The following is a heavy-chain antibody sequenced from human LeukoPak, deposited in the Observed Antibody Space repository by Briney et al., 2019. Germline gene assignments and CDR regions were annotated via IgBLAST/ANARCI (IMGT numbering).Heavy chain of an antibody. J-gene: IGHJ4*02. Sequence: PSETLSLTCTVSGYSISSGYCWGWIRQPPGKGLEWIASIEQSGSTYYNPSLKGRVTISVDTSKNQFSLKVSSVTAADTAIYYCARGPPRYISYWGQGTLVTVSS. CDR1: GYSISSGYC. D-gene: IGHD5-18*01. CDR3: ARGPPRYISY. CDR2: IEQSGST. V-gene: IGHV4-38-2*02.